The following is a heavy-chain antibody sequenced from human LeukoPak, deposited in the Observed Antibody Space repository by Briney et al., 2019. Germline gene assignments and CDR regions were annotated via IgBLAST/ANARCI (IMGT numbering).Heavy chain of an antibody. CDR1: GYTFTSYG. CDR3: ARDHKWLESWYFDL. CDR2: ISAYNGNT. J-gene: IGHJ2*01. D-gene: IGHD6-19*01. Sequence: ASVKVSCKASGYTFTSYGISWVRQAPGQGLEWMGWISAYNGNTNYAQKLQGRVTMTTDTSTSTAYMELRSLRSDDTAVYYCARDHKWLESWYFDLWGRGTLVTVSS. V-gene: IGHV1-18*01.